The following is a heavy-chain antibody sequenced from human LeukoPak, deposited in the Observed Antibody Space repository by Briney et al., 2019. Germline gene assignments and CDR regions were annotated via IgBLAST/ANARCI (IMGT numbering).Heavy chain of an antibody. CDR1: GFTFSSYG. V-gene: IGHV3-30*03. CDR2: VSDDGSNK. CDR3: GTTRTESTAFAP. D-gene: IGHD1-14*01. Sequence: GGSLRLSCAASGFTFSSYGMHWVRQAPGKGLEWVAAVSDDGSNKYYADSVKGRFTISRDNSKNTLYLEMNSLRAEDPAGDYWGTTRTESTAFAPGGRGALVTVS. J-gene: IGHJ5*02.